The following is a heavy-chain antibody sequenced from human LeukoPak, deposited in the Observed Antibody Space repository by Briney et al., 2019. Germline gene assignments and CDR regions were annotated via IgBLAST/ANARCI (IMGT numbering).Heavy chain of an antibody. D-gene: IGHD5-12*01. CDR2: IYYTGTT. CDR1: GASISSFH. J-gene: IGHJ4*02. CDR3: ARTISGYFFDY. V-gene: IGHV4-59*01. Sequence: SETLSLTCTVSGASISSFHWSWVRQPPGKGLEWIAYIYYTGTTRYNPSLKSRVTISLDTSKNQSSLQLSSVTAADTAVYYCARTISGYFFDYWGQGTLVTVSP.